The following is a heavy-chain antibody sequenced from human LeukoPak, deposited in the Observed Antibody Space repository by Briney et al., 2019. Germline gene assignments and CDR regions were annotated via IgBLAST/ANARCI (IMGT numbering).Heavy chain of an antibody. J-gene: IGHJ4*02. V-gene: IGHV3-23*01. CDR1: GFTFRRHG. Sequence: QAGGSLRLPCVASGFTFRRHGMNWVRQAPGKGLEWVSGLNPSGDKTYYVDSVKGRFTISRDNSKDTVYLQMNSLRAEDTAVYYCAKALQYGYSSSWYAGGFDYWGQGTLVTVSS. CDR3: AKALQYGYSSSWYAGGFDY. CDR2: LNPSGDKT. D-gene: IGHD6-13*01.